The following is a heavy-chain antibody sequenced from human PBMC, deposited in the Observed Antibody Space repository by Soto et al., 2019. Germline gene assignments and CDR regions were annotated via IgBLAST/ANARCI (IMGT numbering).Heavy chain of an antibody. CDR1: GASVVSGSYF. D-gene: IGHD2-2*01. CDR2: ITDIGST. Sequence: AETLSLTCGVSGASVVSGSYFWTGMRQAPGKGLEWIGYITDIGSTDYNPSLKSRVIISTDTTKNHFSLNLESVSAADTAVYYCARQRVAPAQYFFDYWGQGIPVTVSS. V-gene: IGHV4-61*01. CDR3: ARQRVAPAQYFFDY. J-gene: IGHJ4*02.